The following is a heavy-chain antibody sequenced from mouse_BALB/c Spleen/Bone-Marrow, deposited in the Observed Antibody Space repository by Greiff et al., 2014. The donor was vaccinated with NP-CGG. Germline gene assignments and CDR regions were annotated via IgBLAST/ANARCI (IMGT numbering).Heavy chain of an antibody. CDR3: TRSGVRTFAY. D-gene: IGHD2-14*01. J-gene: IGHJ3*01. V-gene: IGHV1-77*01. CDR1: GYTFTDYY. CDR2: IYPGSGNA. Sequence: QVQLQQSGAELARPGASVKLSCKASGYTFTDYYINWVKQRTGQGLGWIGEIYPGSGNAYYNEKFKGEATLTADKSSSTAYMQLSSLTSEDSAVYFCTRSGVRTFAYWGQGTLVTVST.